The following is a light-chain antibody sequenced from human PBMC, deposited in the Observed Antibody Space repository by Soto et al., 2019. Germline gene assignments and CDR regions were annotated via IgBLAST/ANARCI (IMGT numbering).Light chain of an antibody. CDR3: ETWDRNTRV. CDR2: LEGSGSY. Sequence: QLVLTQSYSASASLGSSVKLTCTLSSGHSTYIIAWHQQQPGKAPRYLMKLEGSGSYSKGSGVPDRFSGSSSGADRYLTISNLQFEDEADYYCETWDRNTRVFGGGTKLTVL. CDR1: SGHSTYI. V-gene: IGLV4-60*02. J-gene: IGLJ3*02.